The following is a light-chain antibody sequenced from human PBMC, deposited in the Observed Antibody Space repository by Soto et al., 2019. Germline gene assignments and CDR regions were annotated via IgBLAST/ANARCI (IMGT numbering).Light chain of an antibody. Sequence: EIVLTQSPGALSLSPWESATLSCMASQSVSDTHVAWYQQRPGQAPRLLIYDASRRDIGVPDRFSGGGSGTDFTLTISSLQAADVAVYYCQQYYSTPRTFGQGTRLEIK. CDR2: DAS. V-gene: IGKV3-20*01. CDR3: QQYYSTPRT. J-gene: IGKJ5*01. CDR1: QSVSDTH.